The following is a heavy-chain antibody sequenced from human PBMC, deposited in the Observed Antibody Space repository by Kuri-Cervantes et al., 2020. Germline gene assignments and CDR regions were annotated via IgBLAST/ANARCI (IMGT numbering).Heavy chain of an antibody. CDR2: ISGSGGST. Sequence: GESLKISCAASGFTFDTYDMSWVRQAPGKGLEWVSAISGSGGSTYYADSVKGRFAISRDNSKNTLYLQMNSLRAEDTAVYYCAKDRAYYGSGSYYPYYFDYWGQGTLVTVSS. CDR1: GFTFDTYD. D-gene: IGHD3-10*01. CDR3: AKDRAYYGSGSYYPYYFDY. J-gene: IGHJ4*02. V-gene: IGHV3-23*01.